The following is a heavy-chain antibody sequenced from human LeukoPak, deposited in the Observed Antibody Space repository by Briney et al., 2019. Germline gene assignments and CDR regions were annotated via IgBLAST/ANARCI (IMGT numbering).Heavy chain of an antibody. J-gene: IGHJ6*02. V-gene: IGHV3-33*01. D-gene: IGHD2-2*01. Sequence: GGSLRLSCAASGFTFSSYGMHWVRQAPGKGLEWVAVIWYDGSNKYYADSVKGRFTISRDNSKNTLYLQMNSLRAEDTAVYYCARTVVPAAIDYCYYGMDVWGQGTTVTVSS. CDR1: GFTFSSYG. CDR3: ARTVVPAAIDYCYYGMDV. CDR2: IWYDGSNK.